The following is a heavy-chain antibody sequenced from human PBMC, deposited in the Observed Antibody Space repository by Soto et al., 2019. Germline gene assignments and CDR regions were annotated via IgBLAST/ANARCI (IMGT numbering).Heavy chain of an antibody. V-gene: IGHV3-30*18. J-gene: IGHJ6*02. Sequence: GGSLRLSCVGSGFIFSNNGMHWVRQTPGKGLEWVAVISYDGSNKYYADSVKGRFTISRDNSKNTLYLQMNSLRAEDTAVYYCAKSVAAATPYGMDVWGQGTTVTVSS. CDR2: ISYDGSNK. CDR3: AKSVAAATPYGMDV. D-gene: IGHD6-13*01. CDR1: GFIFSNNG.